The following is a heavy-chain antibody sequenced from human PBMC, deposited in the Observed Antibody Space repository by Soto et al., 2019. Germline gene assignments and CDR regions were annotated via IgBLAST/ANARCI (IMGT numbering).Heavy chain of an antibody. CDR2: MYHTGST. J-gene: IGHJ4*02. Sequence: QVQLEESGPGLVKPSQTLSLTCTVSGGSIISGGYYWNWIRQHPGKGLEWIGYMYHTGSTNYNPSLKSRFAISRDTSKNQFSLKVNSVTVADTAVYYCARGGGTYGDSPYNWGQGTLVAVSS. CDR3: ARGGGTYGDSPYN. D-gene: IGHD4-17*01. CDR1: GGSIISGGYY. V-gene: IGHV4-31*03.